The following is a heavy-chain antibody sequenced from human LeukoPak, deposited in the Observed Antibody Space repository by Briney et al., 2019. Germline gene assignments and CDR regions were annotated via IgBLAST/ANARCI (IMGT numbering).Heavy chain of an antibody. J-gene: IGHJ3*02. CDR2: ISPDGDRE. CDR3: ARGGDIAVAGNGAFDI. Sequence: GGSLRLSCAASGLTFSSHWMSWVRQAPGQGLEWVANISPDGDRENYVDSVKGRFTISRDNAKNSLYLQMNSLRAEDTAVYYCARGGDIAVAGNGAFDIWGQGTMVTVSS. V-gene: IGHV3-7*03. CDR1: GLTFSSHW. D-gene: IGHD6-19*01.